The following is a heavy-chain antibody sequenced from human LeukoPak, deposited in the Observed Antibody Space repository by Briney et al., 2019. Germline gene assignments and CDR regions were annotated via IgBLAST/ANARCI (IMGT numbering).Heavy chain of an antibody. V-gene: IGHV1-46*01. CDR3: ARVPRITVARGLTITEYFFDY. Sequence: ASVKVSCKASGYTFTSYYMHWVRQAPGQGLEWMGIINPSGGSTSYAQKFQGRVTMTRNTSISTAYMELSSLRSEDTAVYYCARVPRITVARGLTITEYFFDYWAQGTLVTVSS. CDR1: GYTFTSYY. CDR2: INPSGGST. D-gene: IGHD3-10*01. J-gene: IGHJ4*02.